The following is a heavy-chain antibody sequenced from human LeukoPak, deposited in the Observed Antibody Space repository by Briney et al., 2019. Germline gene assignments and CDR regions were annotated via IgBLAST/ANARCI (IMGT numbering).Heavy chain of an antibody. Sequence: RPGGSLRLSCAASGFTFSSYSMNWVRQAPGKGLEWVSSISSSSSYIYYADSVKGRFTISRDNAKNSLYLQMNSLRAEDTAVYYCAKGSYYYGSGSYYNPQDYWGQGALVTVSS. CDR2: ISSSSSYI. J-gene: IGHJ4*02. D-gene: IGHD3-10*01. V-gene: IGHV3-21*01. CDR1: GFTFSSYS. CDR3: AKGSYYYGSGSYYNPQDY.